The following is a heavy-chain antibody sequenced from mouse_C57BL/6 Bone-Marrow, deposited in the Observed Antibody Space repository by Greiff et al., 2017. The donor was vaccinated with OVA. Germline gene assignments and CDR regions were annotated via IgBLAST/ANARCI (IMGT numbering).Heavy chain of an antibody. Sequence: EVQGVESGGGLVKPGGSLKLSCAASGFTFSDYGMHWVRQAPEKGLEWVAYISSGSSTIYYADTVKGRFTISRDNAKNTLFLQMTSLRSEDTAMYYCARDGYGRDYYAMDYWGQGTSVTVSS. CDR2: ISSGSSTI. D-gene: IGHD2-2*01. J-gene: IGHJ4*01. CDR3: ARDGYGRDYYAMDY. CDR1: GFTFSDYG. V-gene: IGHV5-17*01.